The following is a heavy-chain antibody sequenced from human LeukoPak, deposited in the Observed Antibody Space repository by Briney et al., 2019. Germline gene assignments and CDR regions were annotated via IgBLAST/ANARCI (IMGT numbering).Heavy chain of an antibody. CDR3: AKDQEPRFLQTTFDY. J-gene: IGHJ4*02. CDR1: GFTVNSNY. Sequence: PGGSLRLSCAASGFTVNSNYMSWVRQAPGKGLEWVSVIYSGGSTYYADSVKGRFTISRDNSKNTLFLHMNNLSAEDTAVYFCAKDQEPRFLQTTFDYWGQGTLVTVSS. CDR2: IYSGGST. V-gene: IGHV3-66*01. D-gene: IGHD3-3*01.